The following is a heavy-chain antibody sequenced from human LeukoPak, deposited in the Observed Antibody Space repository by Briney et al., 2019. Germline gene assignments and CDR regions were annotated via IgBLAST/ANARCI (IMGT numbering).Heavy chain of an antibody. V-gene: IGHV3-33*01. CDR1: GFSFSSHG. CDR2: TGSDGSRD. CDR3: ARDDTLPDNGLDA. Sequence: GRSLRLSCAACGFSFSSHGMHWVRQAPGKGLEWLAVTGSDGSRDSYADSVRGRLTISRDNSKNMLFLQVNSLRVEDSAVYFCARDDTLPDNGLDAWGQGTMVTVSS. D-gene: IGHD2-8*01. J-gene: IGHJ3*01.